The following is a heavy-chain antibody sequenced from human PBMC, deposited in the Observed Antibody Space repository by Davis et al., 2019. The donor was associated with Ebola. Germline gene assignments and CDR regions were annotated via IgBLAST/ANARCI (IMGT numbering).Heavy chain of an antibody. CDR1: GYTFTNYY. Sequence: ASVKVSCKAFGYTFTNYYVHWVRQAPGQGLEWMGGINPISGDTNYAETFQGRVTMTRDTSISTVYMELSRLRSDDTAVYYCARDLSYSYYYHYYGMDVWGQGTTVTVSS. CDR2: INPISGDT. J-gene: IGHJ6*02. D-gene: IGHD3-10*01. CDR3: ARDLSYSYYYHYYGMDV. V-gene: IGHV1-2*02.